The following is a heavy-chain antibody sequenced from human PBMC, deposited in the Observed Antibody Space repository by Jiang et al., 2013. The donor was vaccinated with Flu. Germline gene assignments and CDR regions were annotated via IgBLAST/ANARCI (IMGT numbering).Heavy chain of an antibody. V-gene: IGHV1-18*01. CDR1: GYTFTSYG. CDR3: ASLPYYDSSGYYEPYYYYGMDV. D-gene: IGHD3-22*01. J-gene: IGHJ6*02. CDR2: ISAYNGNT. Sequence: SGAEVKKPGASVKVSCKASGYTFTSYGISWVRQAPGQGLEWMGWISAYNGNTNYAQKLQGRVTMTTDTSTSTAYMELRSLRSDDTAVYYCASLPYYDSSGYYEPYYYYGMDVWGQGTTVTVSS.